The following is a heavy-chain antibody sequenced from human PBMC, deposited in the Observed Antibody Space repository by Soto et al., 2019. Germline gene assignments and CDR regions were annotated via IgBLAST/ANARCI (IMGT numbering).Heavy chain of an antibody. D-gene: IGHD3-22*01. J-gene: IGHJ4*02. CDR2: TRNKANGYTT. CDR3: ARGGSSDSRSDY. Sequence: PGGSLRLSCEASGFTFSDHYMDWVRQAPGKGLEWVGRTRNKANGYTTDYAASVRGRFTISRDDSKSSVYLQMDSLKSDDTAVYYCARGGSSDSRSDYWGQGTLVTVSS. CDR1: GFTFSDHY. V-gene: IGHV3-72*01.